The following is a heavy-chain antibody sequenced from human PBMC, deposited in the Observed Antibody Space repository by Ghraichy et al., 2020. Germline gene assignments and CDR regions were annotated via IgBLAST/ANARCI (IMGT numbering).Heavy chain of an antibody. Sequence: ESLNISCAASGFTFSSYWMHWVRQVPGKGLVWVSRINNDGIITDYADSVKGRFTISRDNAKNTLYLQMNSLTVEDTAVYYCARGRKVVAGTDYWGQGTLVTVSS. J-gene: IGHJ4*02. D-gene: IGHD3-22*01. CDR1: GFTFSSYW. CDR2: INNDGIIT. CDR3: ARGRKVVAGTDY. V-gene: IGHV3-74*01.